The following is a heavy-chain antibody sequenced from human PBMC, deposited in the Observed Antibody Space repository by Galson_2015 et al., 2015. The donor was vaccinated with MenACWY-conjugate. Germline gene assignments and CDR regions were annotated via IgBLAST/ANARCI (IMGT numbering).Heavy chain of an antibody. J-gene: IGHJ3*01. Sequence: SLRLSCAASGFTFSDYEMNWVRQAPGKGLEWLSYISSSGGTIKYEDSVKGRFTISRDNAKNSLFLQMNSVRAEDTAFYYCAREDRRDGLDLWGPGTMVTVSS. D-gene: IGHD5-24*01. CDR3: AREDRRDGLDL. CDR1: GFTFSDYE. CDR2: ISSSGGTI. V-gene: IGHV3-48*03.